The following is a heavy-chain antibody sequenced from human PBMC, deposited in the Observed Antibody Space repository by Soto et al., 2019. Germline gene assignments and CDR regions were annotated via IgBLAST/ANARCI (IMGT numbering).Heavy chain of an antibody. Sequence: GGSLRLSCAASGFTFSSYGMHWVRQAPGKGLEWVAVIWYDGSNKYYADSVKGRFTISRDNSKNTLYLQMNSLRAEDTAVYYCAREWVDIVVVPAVTPPGYWGQGTLVTVSS. CDR3: AREWVDIVVVPAVTPPGY. J-gene: IGHJ4*02. D-gene: IGHD2-2*01. CDR1: GFTFSSYG. CDR2: IWYDGSNK. V-gene: IGHV3-33*01.